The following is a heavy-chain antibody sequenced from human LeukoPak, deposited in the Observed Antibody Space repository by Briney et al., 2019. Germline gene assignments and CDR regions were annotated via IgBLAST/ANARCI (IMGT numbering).Heavy chain of an antibody. Sequence: GGSLRLSCAVSGFTFSSYWMTWVRQAPGKGLEWVANIRQDESEKYYVDSVKGRFTISRDNAKNSLYLQMNSLRAEDTAVYYCARDASYYDSSGYYDAFDVWGQGTIITVSS. J-gene: IGHJ3*01. V-gene: IGHV3-7*01. CDR3: ARDASYYDSSGYYDAFDV. D-gene: IGHD3-22*01. CDR1: GFTFSSYW. CDR2: IRQDESEK.